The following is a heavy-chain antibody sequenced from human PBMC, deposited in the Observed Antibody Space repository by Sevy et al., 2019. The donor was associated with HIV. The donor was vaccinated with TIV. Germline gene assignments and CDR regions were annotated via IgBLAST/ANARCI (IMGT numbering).Heavy chain of an antibody. CDR1: GGSISSSSCY. CDR2: IYYSGST. V-gene: IGHV4-39*01. CDR3: ARSGGLYGDYAGIFINKYYYYYYGMDV. D-gene: IGHD4-17*01. J-gene: IGHJ6*02. Sequence: SETLSLTCTVSGGSISSSSCYWGWIRQPPGKGLEWIGSIYYSGSTYYNPSLKSRVTISVDTSKNQFSLKLSSVTAADTAWYYCARSGGLYGDYAGIFINKYYYYYYGMDVWGQGTTVTVSS.